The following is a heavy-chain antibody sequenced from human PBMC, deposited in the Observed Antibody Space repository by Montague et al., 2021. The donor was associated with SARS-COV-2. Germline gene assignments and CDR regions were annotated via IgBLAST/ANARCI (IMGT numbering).Heavy chain of an antibody. D-gene: IGHD2-21*01. J-gene: IGHJ4*02. V-gene: IGHV4-4*07. Sequence: SETLSLTCTVSGEPISGFYWNWIRQSAGEGLEWIGRIYTTGSTNYKPSLKSRATMSVDTSKNQFSLKLTSATAADTAVCYCARGVVLGPYCFDYWGQGALGAVSS. CDR2: IYTTGST. CDR3: ARGVVLGPYCFDY. CDR1: GEPISGFY.